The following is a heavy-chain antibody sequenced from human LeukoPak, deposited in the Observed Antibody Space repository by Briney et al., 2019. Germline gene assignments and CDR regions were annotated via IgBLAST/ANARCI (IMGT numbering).Heavy chain of an antibody. Sequence: GGSLRLSCAASGFTVSSNYMSWVRQAPGKGLEWVSVIYSGGNTHYADSVKGRFTISRDNSKNTLYLQMNSLRAEDTAVYYCAKRMVVTATPDAFGIWGQGTMVTVSS. CDR3: AKRMVVTATPDAFGI. J-gene: IGHJ3*02. D-gene: IGHD2-15*01. CDR2: IYSGGNT. V-gene: IGHV3-53*01. CDR1: GFTVSSNY.